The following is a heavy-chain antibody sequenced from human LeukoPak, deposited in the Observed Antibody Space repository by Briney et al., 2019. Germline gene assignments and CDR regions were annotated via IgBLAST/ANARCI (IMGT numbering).Heavy chain of an antibody. D-gene: IGHD4-23*01. V-gene: IGHV4-59*01. Sequence: SETLSLTCTVSGGSISNYYWSWIRQPPGKGLEWIGYIYYSGSTYYNPSLKGRVTISVDTSKNQFSLKLSSVTAAATAVYYCARRGNSLDYWGQGTLVTVSS. CDR2: IYYSGST. J-gene: IGHJ4*02. CDR3: ARRGNSLDY. CDR1: GGSISNYY.